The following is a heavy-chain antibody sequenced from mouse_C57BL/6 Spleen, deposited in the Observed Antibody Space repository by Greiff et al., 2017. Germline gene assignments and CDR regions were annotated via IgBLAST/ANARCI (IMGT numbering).Heavy chain of an antibody. CDR1: GYAFSSSW. Sequence: QVQLQQSGPELVKPGASVKISCKASGYAFSSSWMNWVKQRPGKGLEWIGRIYPGDGDTNYNGKFKGKATLTADKSSSTAYMQLSSLTSEDSAVXFCARAVLLDYWGQGTTLTVSS. J-gene: IGHJ2*01. CDR3: ARAVLLDY. D-gene: IGHD1-1*01. V-gene: IGHV1-82*01. CDR2: IYPGDGDT.